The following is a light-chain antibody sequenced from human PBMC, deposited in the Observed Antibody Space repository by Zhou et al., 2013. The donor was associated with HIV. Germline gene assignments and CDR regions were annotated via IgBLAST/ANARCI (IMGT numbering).Light chain of an antibody. V-gene: IGKV2-28*01. CDR1: QSLLHENGITY. Sequence: DIVMTQSPLSLAVTPGEPASISCRSSQSLLHENGITYLEWYLQKPGQSPQLLIYLESNRASGVPDRFSGSVSGTNFTLEISSVEAEDVGIYYCMHALEPPYTFGQGTILEIK. CDR3: MHALEPPYT. CDR2: LES. J-gene: IGKJ2*01.